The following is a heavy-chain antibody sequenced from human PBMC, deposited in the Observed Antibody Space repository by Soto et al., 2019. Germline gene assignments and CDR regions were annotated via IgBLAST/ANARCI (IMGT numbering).Heavy chain of an antibody. J-gene: IGHJ4*02. V-gene: IGHV4-59*01. CDR1: GGSISSYY. D-gene: IGHD3-10*01. CDR3: ARTYGRNFDY. Sequence: SETLSLTCTVSGGSISSYYWSWIRQPPGKGLEWIGYIYYSGSTNYNPSLKSRVTISVDTSKNQFSLKLSSVTAADTALYYCARTYGRNFDYWGQGTLVTAPQ. CDR2: IYYSGST.